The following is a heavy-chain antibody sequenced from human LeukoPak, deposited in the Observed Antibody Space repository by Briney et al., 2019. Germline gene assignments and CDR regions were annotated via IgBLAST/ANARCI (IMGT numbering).Heavy chain of an antibody. J-gene: IGHJ6*03. CDR1: GYTFTGYY. D-gene: IGHD3-9*01. CDR3: AKDLSNRYFDWLNYYYYMDV. Sequence: GASVKVSCKASGYTFTGYYMHWVRQAPEQGLEWMGWINPNSGGTNYAQKFQGRVTMTRDTSISTAYMELSRLRAEDTALYYCAKDLSNRYFDWLNYYYYMDVWGKGTTVTISS. CDR2: INPNSGGT. V-gene: IGHV1-2*02.